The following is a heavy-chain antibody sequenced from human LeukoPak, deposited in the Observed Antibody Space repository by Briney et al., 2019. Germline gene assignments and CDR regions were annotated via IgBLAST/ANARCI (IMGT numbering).Heavy chain of an antibody. J-gene: IGHJ4*02. Sequence: SETLSLTCAVYGGSFNTFYWSWIRQPPGKGLEWIGQINRYGSANYNPSLKSRVAISLDTSKNQFSLKVTSVTSADTGVYYGARDSPYSPHDYWGQGTLVTVSS. CDR2: INRYGSA. CDR1: GGSFNTFY. V-gene: IGHV4-34*01. CDR3: ARDSPYSPHDY. D-gene: IGHD4-11*01.